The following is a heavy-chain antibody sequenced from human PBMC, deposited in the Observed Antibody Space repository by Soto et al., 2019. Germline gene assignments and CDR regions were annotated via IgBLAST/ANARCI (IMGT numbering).Heavy chain of an antibody. J-gene: IGHJ5*02. CDR3: ARHTWGRQRGCFDP. D-gene: IGHD2-2*01. CDR2: IYYSGST. V-gene: IGHV4-39*01. Sequence: QLQLQESGPGLVKPSETLSLTCTVSGGSVSSPTYYWGWIRQPLGKGLEWIGSIYYSGSTFYNPSLKSRVTISVDTSKSQFSLKLSSVTAADTAVYYCARHTWGRQRGCFDPWGQGALVTVSS. CDR1: GGSVSSPTYY.